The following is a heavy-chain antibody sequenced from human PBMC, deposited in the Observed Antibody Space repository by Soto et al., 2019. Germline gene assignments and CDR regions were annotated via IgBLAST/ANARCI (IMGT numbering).Heavy chain of an antibody. CDR2: IKRTTEGGAT. J-gene: IGHJ4*02. CDR3: TADLSSRSAWANDY. V-gene: IGHV3-15*07. CDR1: GFDFSDTW. Sequence: EVQLVESGGGFVKPGGSLRLSCAASGFDFSDTWMNWVRQSPGKGLEWVARIKRTTEGGATDYAAPVKGRLTLSRDDSWRMVFPYMDKLKREDTGVYYCTADLSSRSAWANDYWGQGTLVTVSS. D-gene: IGHD6-19*01.